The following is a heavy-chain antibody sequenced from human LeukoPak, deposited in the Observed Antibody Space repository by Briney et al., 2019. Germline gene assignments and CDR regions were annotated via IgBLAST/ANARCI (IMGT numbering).Heavy chain of an antibody. CDR3: ARHRLINSSGWYRPRDFDY. D-gene: IGHD6-19*01. V-gene: IGHV4-34*01. CDR1: GGSFSGYY. J-gene: IGHJ4*02. CDR2: INHSGST. Sequence: SETLSLTCAVYGGSFSGYYWSWLRQPPGKGLEWIGEINHSGSTNYNTSLKSRVTISVDTSKNQFSLKLSSVTAADTAVYYCARHRLINSSGWYRPRDFDYCGQGTLVTVSS.